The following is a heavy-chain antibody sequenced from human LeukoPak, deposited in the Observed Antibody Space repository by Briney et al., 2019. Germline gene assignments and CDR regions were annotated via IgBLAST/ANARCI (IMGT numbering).Heavy chain of an antibody. CDR2: IRGSGDST. Sequence: PGGSLRLSCAASGFTFSSYAMSWVRQAQGKGLEWVSAIRGSGDSTNYGDSVKGRFTISRDNSKNTLYLQMNSLRAEDTAVYYCAKTRPLDSSSWSHGDYWGQGTLVTVSS. D-gene: IGHD6-13*01. CDR3: AKTRPLDSSSWSHGDY. V-gene: IGHV3-23*01. CDR1: GFTFSSYA. J-gene: IGHJ4*02.